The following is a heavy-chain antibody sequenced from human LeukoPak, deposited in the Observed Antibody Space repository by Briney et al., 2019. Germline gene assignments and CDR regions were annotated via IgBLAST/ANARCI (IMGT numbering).Heavy chain of an antibody. D-gene: IGHD2-2*01. CDR3: ARGPIIDIVIVPAADDYYYMDV. CDR1: GYTFTGYY. CDR2: ISAYNGNT. Sequence: GASVKVSCKASGYTFTGYYMHWVRQAPGQGLEWMGWISAYNGNTNYAQELQGRVTLTTDTSTSTAYMELRSLRSDDTAVCYCARGPIIDIVIVPAADDYYYMDVWGKGTTVTVSS. J-gene: IGHJ6*03. V-gene: IGHV1-18*04.